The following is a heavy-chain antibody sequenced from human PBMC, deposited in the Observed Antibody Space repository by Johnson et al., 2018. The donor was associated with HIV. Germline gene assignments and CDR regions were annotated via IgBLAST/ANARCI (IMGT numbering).Heavy chain of an antibody. CDR1: GFTFSTYG. CDR3: RAAKDSQTHFSIAVVDYLDAFDI. D-gene: IGHD6-19*01. J-gene: IGHJ3*02. CDR2: MWYDGSNK. Sequence: QVLLVESGGGVVQPGRSLRLSCAASGFTFSTYGMHWVRQAPGKGLEWVAVMWYDGSNKYYADSVKGRFTISRDNSKNTLYLQMNSLRAEDTAVYYCRAAKDSQTHFSIAVVDYLDAFDIWGQGTMVTVSS. V-gene: IGHV3-30*19.